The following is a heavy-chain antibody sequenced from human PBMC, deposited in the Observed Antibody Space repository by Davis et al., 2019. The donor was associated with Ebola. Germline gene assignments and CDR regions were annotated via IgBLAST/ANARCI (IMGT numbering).Heavy chain of an antibody. J-gene: IGHJ4*02. CDR2: IYYSGST. CDR1: GGSISSGDYY. Sequence: PSETLSLTCTVSGGSISSGDYYWSWIRQPPGKGLEWIGYIYYSGSTYYNPSLKSRVTISVDTSKNQFSLKLSSVTAADTAVYYCARVHYYDSSGYYGVRDYWGQGTLVTVSS. D-gene: IGHD3-22*01. CDR3: ARVHYYDSSGYYGVRDY. V-gene: IGHV4-30-4*01.